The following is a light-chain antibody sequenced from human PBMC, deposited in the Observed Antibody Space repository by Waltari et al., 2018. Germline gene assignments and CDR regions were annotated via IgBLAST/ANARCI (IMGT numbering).Light chain of an antibody. CDR3: QQRSNGLT. J-gene: IGKJ4*01. CDR1: QSVSVY. V-gene: IGKV3-11*01. CDR2: DAS. Sequence: EIVLTQSPATLSLSPGERATLSCRASQSVSVYLAWYQQKPGPAPRLLILDASSRATGIPARFSGSGSGTDFTLTISSLEPEDFAVYYCQQRSNGLTFGGGTRVEIK.